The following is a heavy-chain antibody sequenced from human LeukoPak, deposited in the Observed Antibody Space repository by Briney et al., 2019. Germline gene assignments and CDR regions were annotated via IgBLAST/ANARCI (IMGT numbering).Heavy chain of an antibody. J-gene: IGHJ4*02. D-gene: IGHD6-19*01. CDR1: GYTFTDNY. Sequence: ASVTVSCKPSGYTFTDNYIHWVRQAPGQGLEWMGLINPTSGDTIYSQNFQGRVSMTRDTSISTAYMELNRLRSDDTAVYYCARAFLDDSGWPNFDFWGQGTLVTVSS. CDR3: ARAFLDDSGWPNFDF. V-gene: IGHV1-2*02. CDR2: INPTSGDT.